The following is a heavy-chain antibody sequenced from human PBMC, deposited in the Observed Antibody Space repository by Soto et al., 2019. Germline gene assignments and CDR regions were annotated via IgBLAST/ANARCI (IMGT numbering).Heavy chain of an antibody. V-gene: IGHV4-4*02. D-gene: IGHD3-10*01. J-gene: IGHJ3*02. CDR1: RGSISSNNW. CDR3: AGERGSITGRGPFDN. Sequence: QVQLQESGPGLVKPSGSLSLTCTVTRGSISSNNWWSWVRQSPGKGLEWIGEICHGGSTNYNPSLMNRLTIALAKSMNQFSLRLTSVTAADTAVYYCAGERGSITGRGPFDNWGQGTLVTFSS. CDR2: ICHGGST.